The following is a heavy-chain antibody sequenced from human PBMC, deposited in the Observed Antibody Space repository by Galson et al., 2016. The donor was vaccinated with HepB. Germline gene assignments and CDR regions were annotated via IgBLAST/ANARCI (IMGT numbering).Heavy chain of an antibody. Sequence: SLRLSCAASGFTVSSNYMSWVRQAPGKGLEWVSVIYSGGRTYYADSVKGRFTVSRDNSKNTLYLQMNILRAEDTAVYYCAREGGWQYRRTSRGSPYYYYGMDVWGKGTSVTVSS. J-gene: IGHJ6*04. CDR1: GFTVSSNY. CDR3: AREGGWQYRRTSRGSPYYYYGMDV. CDR2: IYSGGRT. D-gene: IGHD6-6*01. V-gene: IGHV3-53*01.